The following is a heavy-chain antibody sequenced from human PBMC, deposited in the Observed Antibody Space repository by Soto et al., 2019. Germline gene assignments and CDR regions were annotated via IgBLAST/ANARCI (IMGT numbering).Heavy chain of an antibody. CDR3: AHRGGATVGLYYFDY. V-gene: IGHV2-5*01. D-gene: IGHD3-16*01. CDR1: GFSLSTPGVG. J-gene: IGHJ4*02. Sequence: SGPTLVNPTQTLTLTCTFSGFSLSTPGVGVNWIRQPQGKALEWLALIYWHDDKRYSPSLKSRLTITKDTSKNQVVLTMANMDPVDTATYYCAHRGGATVGLYYFDYWGQGALVTVSS. CDR2: IYWHDDK.